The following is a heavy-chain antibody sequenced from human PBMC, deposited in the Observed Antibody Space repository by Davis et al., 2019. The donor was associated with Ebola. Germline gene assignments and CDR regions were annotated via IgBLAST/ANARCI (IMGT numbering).Heavy chain of an antibody. CDR3: TRLDYGMDV. D-gene: IGHD3-16*01. CDR2: ISYDGSNK. CDR1: GFTFSSYA. J-gene: IGHJ6*02. V-gene: IGHV3-30-3*01. Sequence: GESLKISCAASGFTFSSYAMHWVRQAPGKGLEWVAVISYDGSNKYYADSVKGRFTISRDNSKNTAYLQMNSLKSEDTAVYYCTRLDYGMDVWGQGTTVTVSS.